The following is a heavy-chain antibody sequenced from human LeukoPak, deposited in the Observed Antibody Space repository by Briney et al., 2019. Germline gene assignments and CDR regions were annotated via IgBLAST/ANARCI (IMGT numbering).Heavy chain of an antibody. CDR1: GFPFSSYS. CDR2: ISSTSSNI. CDR3: ARSSSGWYFAY. Sequence: GGSLRLSCAASGFPFSSYSMNWVRQAPGKGLEWVSYISSTSSNIYYADSAKGRFTISRDNAKSSLCLQMNSLKAEDTAVYYCARSSSGWYFAYWGQGTLVTVSS. D-gene: IGHD6-19*01. J-gene: IGHJ4*02. V-gene: IGHV3-48*01.